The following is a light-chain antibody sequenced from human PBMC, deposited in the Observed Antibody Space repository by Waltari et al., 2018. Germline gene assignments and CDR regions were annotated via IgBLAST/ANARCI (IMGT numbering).Light chain of an antibody. V-gene: IGKV4-1*01. J-gene: IGKJ3*01. Sequence: DIVMTQSPDSLAVSLGERATINCKSSQSVLYSSNNKNYLAWYQQKPGQPPKLLIYWASTRESGVPDRFSGSGSGTDFTLTISSLLAEDVALYYCQRYYTTPPTFGPGTKVDIK. CDR2: WAS. CDR1: QSVLYSSNNKNY. CDR3: QRYYTTPPT.